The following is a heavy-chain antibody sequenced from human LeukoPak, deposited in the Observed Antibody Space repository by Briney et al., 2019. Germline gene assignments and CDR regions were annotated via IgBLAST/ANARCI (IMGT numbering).Heavy chain of an antibody. Sequence: GGSLRLSCTASGFTFSNYWMSWVRQAPGKGLEWVAIIKEDGSEKYYVDSVKGRFTISRDNAKTSLYLQMNSLGVKDTAMYYCARGPPWGSGWPEGGAFDIWGQGTMVTVPS. CDR2: IKEDGSEK. V-gene: IGHV3-7*01. CDR1: GFTFSNYW. CDR3: ARGPPWGSGWPEGGAFDI. J-gene: IGHJ3*02. D-gene: IGHD6-19*01.